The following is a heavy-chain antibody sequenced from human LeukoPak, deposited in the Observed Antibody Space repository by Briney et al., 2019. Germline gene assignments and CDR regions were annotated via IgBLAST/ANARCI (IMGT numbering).Heavy chain of an antibody. CDR1: GGSFSGYY. Sequence: SETLSLTCAVYGGSFSGYYWSWIRQPPGKGLEWIGYIYYSGSTYYNPSLKSRVTISVDTSKNQFSLKLSSVTAADTAVYYCARGYPYYDILTGYWNPGDAFDIWGQGTMVTVSS. V-gene: IGHV4-30-4*01. D-gene: IGHD3-9*01. J-gene: IGHJ3*02. CDR3: ARGYPYYDILTGYWNPGDAFDI. CDR2: IYYSGST.